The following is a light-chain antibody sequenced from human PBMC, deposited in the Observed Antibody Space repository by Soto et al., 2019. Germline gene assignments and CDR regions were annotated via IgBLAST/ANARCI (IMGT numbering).Light chain of an antibody. CDR2: EGD. V-gene: IGLV2-23*01. J-gene: IGLJ1*01. CDR3: CSFARSTTFYV. Sequence: QSALTQPASVSGSPGQSITISCSGTSSDVGSSNPVSWYQQHPGKAPKLIIFEGDRRPSGVSGRFSGSKSGNTASLTISGLQAEDEADYYCCSFARSTTFYVFGTGTKVTVL. CDR1: SSDVGSSNP.